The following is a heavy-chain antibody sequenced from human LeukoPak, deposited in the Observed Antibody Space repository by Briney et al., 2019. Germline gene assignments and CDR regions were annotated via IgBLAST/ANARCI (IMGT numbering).Heavy chain of an antibody. CDR1: GGSFSGYY. CDR2: INHSGST. J-gene: IGHJ4*02. V-gene: IGHV4-34*01. Sequence: SETLSLTCAVYGGSFSGYYWSWIRQPPGKGLEWIGEINHSGSTNYNPSLKSRVTISADMSKNQFSLKLSSVTAADTAVYYCARAPADPFMVVTNQIDYWGQGTLVTVSS. D-gene: IGHD4/OR15-4a*01. CDR3: ARAPADPFMVVTNQIDY.